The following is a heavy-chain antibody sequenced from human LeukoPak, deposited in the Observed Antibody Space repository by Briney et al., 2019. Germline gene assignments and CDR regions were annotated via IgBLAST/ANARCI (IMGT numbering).Heavy chain of an antibody. Sequence: SVKVSCKASGGTFSSYAISWVRQAPGQGLKWMGGIIPIFGTANYAQKFQGRVTITADESTSTAYMELSSLRSEDTAVYYCARDKMAYYYYYMDVWGKGTTVTVSS. CDR1: GGTFSSYA. V-gene: IGHV1-69*13. D-gene: IGHD5-24*01. CDR2: IIPIFGTA. CDR3: ARDKMAYYYYYMDV. J-gene: IGHJ6*03.